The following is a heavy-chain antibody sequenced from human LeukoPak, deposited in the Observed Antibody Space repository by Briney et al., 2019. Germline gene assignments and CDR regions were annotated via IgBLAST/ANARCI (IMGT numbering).Heavy chain of an antibody. Sequence: GGSLRLSCAASGLTFSSYEMNWVRQAPGKGLEWVSYISSSGSTIYYADSVKGRFTISRDNAKNSLYLQMNSLRAEDTAVYYCVRDGLNYDLWSGRGPFDYWGQGTQVTVSS. CDR1: GLTFSSYE. J-gene: IGHJ4*02. D-gene: IGHD3-3*01. V-gene: IGHV3-48*03. CDR3: VRDGLNYDLWSGRGPFDY. CDR2: ISSSGSTI.